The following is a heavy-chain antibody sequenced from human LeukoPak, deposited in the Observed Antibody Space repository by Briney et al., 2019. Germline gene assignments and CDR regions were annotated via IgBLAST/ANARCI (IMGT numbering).Heavy chain of an antibody. D-gene: IGHD2-2*01. Sequence: NPSETLSLTCTVSGGSISSYYWSWIRQPAGKGLEWIGRIYTSGSTNYNPSLKSRVTMSVDTSKNQFSLKLSSVTAADTAVYYCAREGIVVVPAAILFDYWGQGTLVTVSS. V-gene: IGHV4-4*07. CDR2: IYTSGST. J-gene: IGHJ4*02. CDR1: GGSISSYY. CDR3: AREGIVVVPAAILFDY.